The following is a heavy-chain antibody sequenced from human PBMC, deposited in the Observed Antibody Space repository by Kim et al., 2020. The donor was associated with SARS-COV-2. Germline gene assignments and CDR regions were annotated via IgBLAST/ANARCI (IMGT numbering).Heavy chain of an antibody. D-gene: IGHD5-18*01. CDR3: ARSLDVDTAMVTDAFDI. CDR2: IYHSGST. Sequence: SETLSLTCAVSGGSISSSNWWSWVRQPPGKGLEWIGEIYHSGSTNYNPSLKSRVTISVDKSKNQFSLKLSSVTAADTAVYYCARSLDVDTAMVTDAFDIWGPGTMVTVSS. CDR1: GGSISSSNW. V-gene: IGHV4-4*02. J-gene: IGHJ3*02.